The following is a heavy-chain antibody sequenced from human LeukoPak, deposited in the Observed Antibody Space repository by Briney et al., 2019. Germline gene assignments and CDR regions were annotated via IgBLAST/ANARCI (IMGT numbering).Heavy chain of an antibody. V-gene: IGHV3-7*01. J-gene: IGHJ3*02. CDR3: AHGGGSSSWRGAFDI. CDR1: GFTFSNYW. D-gene: IGHD6-13*01. Sequence: GGSLRLSCAASGFTFSNYWMSWVRQAPGKGLEWVANIKQDGSEKYYVDSVKGRFTISRDNAKNSLYLQMNSLRAEDTAVYYCAHGGGSSSWRGAFDIWGQGTMVTVSS. CDR2: IKQDGSEK.